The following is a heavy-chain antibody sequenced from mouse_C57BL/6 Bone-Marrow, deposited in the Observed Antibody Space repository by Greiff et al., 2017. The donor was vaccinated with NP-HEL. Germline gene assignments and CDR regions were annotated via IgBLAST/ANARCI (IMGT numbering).Heavy chain of an antibody. Sequence: EVQVVESGGGLVQPGGSLKLSCAASGFTFSDYGMAWVRQAPRKGPEWVAFISNLAYSIYYADTVTGRFTISRENAKNTLYLEMSSLRSEDTAMYYCARRDYYGSSAEAMDYWGQGTSVTVSS. J-gene: IGHJ4*01. D-gene: IGHD1-1*01. CDR1: GFTFSDYG. CDR3: ARRDYYGSSAEAMDY. CDR2: ISNLAYSI. V-gene: IGHV5-15*01.